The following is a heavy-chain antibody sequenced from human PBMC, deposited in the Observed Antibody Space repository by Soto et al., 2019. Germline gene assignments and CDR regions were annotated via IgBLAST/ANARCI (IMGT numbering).Heavy chain of an antibody. CDR2: IYYSGST. CDR3: AGQPYCSSTSCYPFSNWFDP. Sequence: QLQLQESGPGLVKPSETLSLTCTVSGGSISSSSYYWGWIRQPPGKGLEWIGSIYYSGSTYYNPSLTSRVSISVDTSNNRFSLKLSSVTAADTAVYYCAGQPYCSSTSCYPFSNWFDPWGQGTLVTVSS. CDR1: GGSISSSSYY. V-gene: IGHV4-39*01. D-gene: IGHD2-2*01. J-gene: IGHJ5*02.